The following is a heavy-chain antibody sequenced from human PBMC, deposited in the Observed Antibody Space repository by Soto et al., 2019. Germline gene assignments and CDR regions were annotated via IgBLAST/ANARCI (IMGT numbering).Heavy chain of an antibody. Sequence: GGSLRLSCAASGFTFSSYAMSWVRQAPGKGLEWVSGISGSGGSTYYADSVKGRFTISRDNSKNTLYLQINSLRAEDTAAYYCAKDRYSVKTRDFDYWGQGTLVTVSS. CDR3: AKDRYSVKTRDFDY. J-gene: IGHJ4*02. CDR1: GFTFSSYA. CDR2: ISGSGGST. V-gene: IGHV3-23*01. D-gene: IGHD5-12*01.